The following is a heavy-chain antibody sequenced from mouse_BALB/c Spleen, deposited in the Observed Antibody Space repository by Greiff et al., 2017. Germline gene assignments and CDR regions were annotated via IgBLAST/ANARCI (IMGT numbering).Heavy chain of an antibody. J-gene: IGHJ1*01. CDR1: GYTFTSYW. CDR3: TRYGNYWYFDV. Sequence: EVQLQESGTVLARPGASVKMSCKASGYTFTSYWMHWVKQRPGQGLEWIGAIYPGNSDTSYNQKFKGKAKLTTVTSTSTAYMELSSLTNEDSAVYYFTRYGNYWYFDVWGAGTTVTVSS. V-gene: IGHV1-5*01. D-gene: IGHD2-1*01. CDR2: IYPGNSDT.